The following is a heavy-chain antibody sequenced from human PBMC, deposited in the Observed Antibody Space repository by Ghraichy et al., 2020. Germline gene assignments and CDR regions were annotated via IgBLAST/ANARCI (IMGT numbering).Heavy chain of an antibody. CDR3: TGYLGGGDPKFVDY. CDR1: GFPLKRYG. J-gene: IGHJ4*02. V-gene: IGHV3-33*01. D-gene: IGHD2-21*02. Sequence: GGSLRLSCSASGFPLKRYGMHWVRQAPGKGLEWVSAIWYNGDNKYYADSVKGRFIISRDNSKNTLDMQLNSLRDEDTAVYYCTGYLGGGDPKFVDYWGQ. CDR2: IWYNGDNK.